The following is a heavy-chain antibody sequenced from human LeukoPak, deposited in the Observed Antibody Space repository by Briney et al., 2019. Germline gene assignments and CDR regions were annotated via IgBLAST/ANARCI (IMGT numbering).Heavy chain of an antibody. J-gene: IGHJ6*03. CDR3: ARERLGDSGYDSDRGESYYYMDV. CDR1: GYTFTKYG. V-gene: IGHV1-46*01. D-gene: IGHD5-12*01. CDR2: INPSGGST. Sequence: GASVKVSCKASGYTFTKYGVYWVRQAPGQGLEWMGIINPSGGSTSYAQKFQGRVTMTRDMSTSTVYMELSSLRSEDTAVYYCARERLGDSGYDSDRGESYYYMDVWGKGTTVTVSS.